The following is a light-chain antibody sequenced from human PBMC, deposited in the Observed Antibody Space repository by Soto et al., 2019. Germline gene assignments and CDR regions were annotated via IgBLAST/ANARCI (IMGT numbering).Light chain of an antibody. CDR2: SAS. CDR3: QQGYSFPLT. V-gene: IGKV1-39*01. J-gene: IGKJ3*01. Sequence: DIQMTQSPSSLSASVGDRVTISCRASQSITNSLNWYQEKPGEAPKLLIFSASTLQSGVPSRFSGSGSGTDFTLTISSLQPEDFATYHCQQGYSFPLTLGPGTKVDFK. CDR1: QSITNS.